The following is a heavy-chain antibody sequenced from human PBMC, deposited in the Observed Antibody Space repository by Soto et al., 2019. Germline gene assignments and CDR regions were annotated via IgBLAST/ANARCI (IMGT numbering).Heavy chain of an antibody. Sequence: SETLSLTCTVTGDSISSRSYYWGWIRQPPGKGLEWIGSIYYSGSTYNNPSLRSRVSMSIDTSKDQFSLKLKSVTAADTALYFCARQRTPVVTQAYFDVWGTGSRVTSPQ. J-gene: IGHJ4*02. CDR3: ARQRTPVVTQAYFDV. V-gene: IGHV4-39*01. D-gene: IGHD2-21*02. CDR1: GDSISSRSYY. CDR2: IYYSGST.